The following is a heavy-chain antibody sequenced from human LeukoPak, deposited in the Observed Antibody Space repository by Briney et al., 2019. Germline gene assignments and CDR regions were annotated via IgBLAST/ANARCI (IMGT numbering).Heavy chain of an antibody. CDR1: GFTFSNYA. Sequence: PGKSLRLSCAASGFTFSNYAMHWVRQAPGKGLEWVAVISYDGTNKYYADSVKGRFTISRDNSKNTMYLQMNSLRAEDTAVYYCARDAYSSSWYNLRGAHYMDVWGKGTTVTVSS. D-gene: IGHD6-13*01. CDR3: ARDAYSSSWYNLRGAHYMDV. J-gene: IGHJ6*03. CDR2: ISYDGTNK. V-gene: IGHV3-30-3*01.